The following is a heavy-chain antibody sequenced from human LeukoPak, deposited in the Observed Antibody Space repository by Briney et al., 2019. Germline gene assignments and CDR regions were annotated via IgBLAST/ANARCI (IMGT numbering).Heavy chain of an antibody. CDR3: ARDEFAVVVPAAISSRIYYYYGMDV. CDR1: GFTFSDYY. Sequence: GGSLRLSCAASGFTFSDYYMSWIRQAPGKGLEWVSYISSSGSTIYYADSVKGRFTISRDNAKNSLYLQMNSLRAEDTAVYYCARDEFAVVVPAAISSRIYYYYGMDVWGQGTTVTVSS. D-gene: IGHD2-2*01. J-gene: IGHJ6*02. V-gene: IGHV3-11*04. CDR2: ISSSGSTI.